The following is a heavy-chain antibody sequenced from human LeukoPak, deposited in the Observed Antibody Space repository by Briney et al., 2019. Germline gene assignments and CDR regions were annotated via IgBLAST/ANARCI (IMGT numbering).Heavy chain of an antibody. CDR2: ISAYNGNT. D-gene: IGHD2-2*01. Sequence: GASVKVSCKASGYTFTSYGISWVRQAPGQGLEWMGWISAYNGNTNYAQKLQGRVTMTTDTSTSTAYMELRSLRSDDTAVCYCARRVVVPAAPDFDYWGQGTLVTVSS. CDR3: ARRVVVPAAPDFDY. CDR1: GYTFTSYG. J-gene: IGHJ4*02. V-gene: IGHV1-18*01.